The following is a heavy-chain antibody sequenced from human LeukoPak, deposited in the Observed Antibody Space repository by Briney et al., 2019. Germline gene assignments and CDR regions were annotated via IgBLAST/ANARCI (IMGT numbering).Heavy chain of an antibody. CDR3: ARPYSYGSGSYYGWFDP. V-gene: IGHV5-51*01. Sequence: LGESLKISCKGSGYSFTSYWIGWVRQMPGKGLEWMGIIYPGDSDTRYSPSFQGQVTISADKSISTAYLQWSSLKASDTAMYYCARPYSYGSGSYYGWFDPWGQGTLVTVSS. CDR1: GYSFTSYW. D-gene: IGHD3-10*01. CDR2: IYPGDSDT. J-gene: IGHJ5*02.